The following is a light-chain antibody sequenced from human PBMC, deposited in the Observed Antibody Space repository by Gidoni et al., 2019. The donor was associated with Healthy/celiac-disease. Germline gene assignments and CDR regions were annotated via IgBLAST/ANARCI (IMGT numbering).Light chain of an antibody. CDR2: LNSDGSH. CDR3: QTWSTGIQV. V-gene: IGLV4-69*01. CDR1: SGHSSYA. Sequence: QLVLTHAPSASASLGASVKLTCILSSGHSSYAIAWHQQQPEKGPRYLMKLNSDGSHSKGDGIPDRFSGSSSGAERYISISSLQSEDEADYCCQTWSTGIQVFGGGTKLTVL. J-gene: IGLJ2*01.